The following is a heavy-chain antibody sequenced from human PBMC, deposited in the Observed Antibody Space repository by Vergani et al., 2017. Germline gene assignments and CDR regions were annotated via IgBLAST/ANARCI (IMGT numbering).Heavy chain of an antibody. D-gene: IGHD3-9*01. Sequence: QVQLVESGGGVVQPGRSLRLSCAASGFTFSSYGMHWVRQAPGKGLEWVAVISYDGSNKYYADSVKGRFTISRDNSKNTLYLQMNSLRAEDTAVYYCAREHDILTAYYYMDVWGKGTTVTVSS. CDR2: ISYDGSNK. V-gene: IGHV3-30*03. J-gene: IGHJ6*03. CDR1: GFTFSSYG. CDR3: AREHDILTAYYYMDV.